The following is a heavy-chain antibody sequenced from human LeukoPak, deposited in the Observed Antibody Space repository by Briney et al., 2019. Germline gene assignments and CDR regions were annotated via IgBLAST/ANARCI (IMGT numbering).Heavy chain of an antibody. CDR2: IKQDGSEK. V-gene: IGHV3-7*03. CDR1: GFTFSSYW. D-gene: IGHD3-10*01. Sequence: PGGSLRLSCAASGFTFSSYWMSWVRQAPGKGLEWVANIKQDGSEKYYVDSVKGRFTISRDNAKNSLYLQMNSLRAEDTAVYYCARDYYYGSGSYPPGFVWGQGTLVTVSS. CDR3: ARDYYYGSGSYPPGFV. J-gene: IGHJ4*02.